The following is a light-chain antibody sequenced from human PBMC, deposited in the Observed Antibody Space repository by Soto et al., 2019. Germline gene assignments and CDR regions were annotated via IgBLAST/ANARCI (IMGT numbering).Light chain of an antibody. J-gene: IGKJ5*01. CDR1: QSIHTS. Sequence: VLTQSPATLSLSPGERATLSCRASQSIHTSLAWYQQKPGQPPRLVVYDSTLRANGVPDRFSGGGSGTDFTLTISRLEPEDFGVYYCQQYDNPPPMYTFGQGTRLEIK. V-gene: IGKV3-20*01. CDR2: DST. CDR3: QQYDNPPPMYT.